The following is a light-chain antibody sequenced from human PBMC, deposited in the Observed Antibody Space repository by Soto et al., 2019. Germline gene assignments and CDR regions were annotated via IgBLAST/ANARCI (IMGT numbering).Light chain of an antibody. Sequence: DIQMTQSPSSLSASVGDRVTITCQASQDISNYLNWYQQKPGKAPKLLIYDASNLGTGVPSRFSGSGSGTDFTFTISSLQPEDIAVYYCQQYDNYPLTFGGGTKVEIK. J-gene: IGKJ4*01. CDR2: DAS. CDR1: QDISNY. V-gene: IGKV1-33*01. CDR3: QQYDNYPLT.